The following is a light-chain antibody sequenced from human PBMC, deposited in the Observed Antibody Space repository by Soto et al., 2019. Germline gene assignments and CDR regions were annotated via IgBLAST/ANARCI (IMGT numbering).Light chain of an antibody. Sequence: EIVMTQSPATLSVSPGERASLSCRASHSVSSNLAWYQQKPGQAPRLLIYRASTRATGIPARFSVSGSGTEFTLTISSLQSEDFAVYHCQEYNNWPSYTFGQGTKLEIK. CDR3: QEYNNWPSYT. CDR2: RAS. V-gene: IGKV3-15*01. CDR1: HSVSSN. J-gene: IGKJ2*01.